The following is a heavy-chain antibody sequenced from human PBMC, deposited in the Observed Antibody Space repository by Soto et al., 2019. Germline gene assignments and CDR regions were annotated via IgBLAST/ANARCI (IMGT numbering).Heavy chain of an antibody. CDR3: ARELYSSGWYGPGDY. J-gene: IGHJ4*02. D-gene: IGHD6-19*01. CDR1: GYTFTSYG. CDR2: ISAYNGNT. Sequence: QVRLVQSGAEVKKPGASVKVSCKASGYTFTSYGISLVRQAPGQGLEWMGWISAYNGNTNYAQKLQGRVTMTTDTSTSTAYMELRSLRSDDTAVYYCARELYSSGWYGPGDYWGQGTLVTVSS. V-gene: IGHV1-18*01.